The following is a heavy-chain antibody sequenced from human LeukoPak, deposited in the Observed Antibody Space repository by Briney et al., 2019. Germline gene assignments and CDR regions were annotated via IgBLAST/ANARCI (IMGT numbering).Heavy chain of an antibody. Sequence: GESLKISCKGSGYSFRDYWIGWVRQMPGEGLELMGIIYPGDSDTRNSPSFQGQVTISADKSISTAYLQWSSLKASDTAMYYCARLNMIVDDYFDYWGQGTLVTVPS. V-gene: IGHV5-51*01. J-gene: IGHJ4*02. CDR3: ARLNMIVDDYFDY. CDR1: GYSFRDYW. CDR2: IYPGDSDT. D-gene: IGHD3-22*01.